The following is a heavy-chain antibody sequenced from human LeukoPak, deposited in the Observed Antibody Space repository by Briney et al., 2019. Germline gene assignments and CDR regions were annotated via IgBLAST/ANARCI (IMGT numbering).Heavy chain of an antibody. CDR3: ASRDGYNGSFDY. D-gene: IGHD5-24*01. CDR1: GGSISSYY. CDR2: IYYSGST. V-gene: IGHV4-59*01. Sequence: SETLSLTCTVSGGSISSYYWSWIRQPPGKGLEWIGYIYYSGSTNYNPSLKSRVTISVDTSKNQFSLKLSSVTAADTAVYYCASRDGYNGSFDYWGQGTLVTVSS. J-gene: IGHJ4*02.